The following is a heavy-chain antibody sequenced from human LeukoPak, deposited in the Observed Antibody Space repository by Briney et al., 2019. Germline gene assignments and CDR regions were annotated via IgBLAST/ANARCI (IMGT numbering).Heavy chain of an antibody. J-gene: IGHJ4*02. CDR3: ARERSPLYFDY. CDR2: IYYSGST. CDR1: GGSISSYY. V-gene: IGHV4-59*01. Sequence: PSETLSLTCTVSGGSISSYYWSWIRQPPGKGLEWIGYIYYSGSTNYNPSLKSRATISVDTSKNQFSLKLSSVTAADTAVYYCARERSPLYFDYWGQGTPVTVSS.